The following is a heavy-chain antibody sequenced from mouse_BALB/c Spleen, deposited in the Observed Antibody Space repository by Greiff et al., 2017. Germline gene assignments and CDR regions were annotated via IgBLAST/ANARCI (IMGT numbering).Heavy chain of an antibody. CDR2: IDPENGDT. CDR1: GFNIKDYY. CDR3: ASHGYSFAY. J-gene: IGHJ3*01. V-gene: IGHV14-4*02. Sequence: VQLQQSGAELVRSGASVKLSCTASGFNIKDYYMHWVKQRPEQGLEWIGWIDPENGDTEYAPKFQGKATMTADTSSNTAYLQLSSLTSEDTAVYYCASHGYSFAYWGQGTLVTVSA. D-gene: IGHD2-3*01.